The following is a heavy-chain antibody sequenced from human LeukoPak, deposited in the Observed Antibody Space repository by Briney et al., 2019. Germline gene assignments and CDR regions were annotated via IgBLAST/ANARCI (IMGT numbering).Heavy chain of an antibody. CDR3: ARRDIVVVPAALYTRFDP. CDR1: GFTFSDYY. V-gene: IGHV3-11*01. J-gene: IGHJ5*02. Sequence: GGSLRLSCAAPGFTFSDYYMSWIRQAPGKGLEWVSYISSSGSTIYYADSVKGRFTISRDNAKNSLYLQMNSLRAEDTAVYYCARRDIVVVPAALYTRFDPWGQGTLVTVSS. D-gene: IGHD2-2*01. CDR2: ISSSGSTI.